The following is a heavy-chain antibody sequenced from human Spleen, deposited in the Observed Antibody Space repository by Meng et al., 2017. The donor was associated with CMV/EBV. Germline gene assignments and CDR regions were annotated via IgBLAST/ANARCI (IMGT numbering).Heavy chain of an antibody. J-gene: IGHJ6*02. CDR3: ARDQGKGDPVSGYGMDV. Sequence: ASVKVSCKASGYTFTSYYMHWVRQAPGQGLEWMGIINPSGGSTSYAQKFQGRVTMTRDTSTSTVYMELSSLRAEDTAVYYCARDQGKGDPVSGYGMDVWGQGTTVTVSS. V-gene: IGHV1-46*01. D-gene: IGHD2-21*02. CDR2: INPSGGST. CDR1: GYTFTSYY.